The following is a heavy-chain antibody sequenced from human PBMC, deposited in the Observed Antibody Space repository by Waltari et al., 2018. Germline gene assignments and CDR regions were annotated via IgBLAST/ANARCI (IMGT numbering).Heavy chain of an antibody. CDR3: ARLPRDSRKYIDY. V-gene: IGHV4-38-2*01. CDR2: IYHSGST. Sequence: QVQLQESGPGLVKPSETLSLTCAVSGYSISSGYYWGWIRQPPGKGLEWIGSIYHSGSTYYNPSLKSRVTISVDTSKNQFSLKLSSVTAADTAVYYCARLPRDSRKYIDYWGQGTLVTVSS. J-gene: IGHJ4*02. D-gene: IGHD2-21*01. CDR1: GYSISSGYY.